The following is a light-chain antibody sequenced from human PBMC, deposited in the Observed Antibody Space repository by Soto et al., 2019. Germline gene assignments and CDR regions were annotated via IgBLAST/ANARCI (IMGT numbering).Light chain of an antibody. CDR1: SSDVGGNNF. CDR3: CAYAGTVAPYV. V-gene: IGLV2-11*01. Sequence: QSALTQPRSVSGSPGQSVTISCTGSSSDVGGNNFVSWYQQQPGRAPKLLISDVSQRPSGVPERFSGSKSGNTASLAISGLQAEDEADYYCCAYAGTVAPYVFGTGTKVTVL. J-gene: IGLJ1*01. CDR2: DVS.